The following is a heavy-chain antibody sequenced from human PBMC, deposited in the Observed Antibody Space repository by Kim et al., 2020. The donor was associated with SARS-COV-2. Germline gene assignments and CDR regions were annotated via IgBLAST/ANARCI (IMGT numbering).Heavy chain of an antibody. CDR2: IIPIFGTA. CDR3: ARGRVGAAAGYYYYYGMDV. J-gene: IGHJ6*02. Sequence: SVKVSCKASGGTFSIYAISWVRQAPGQGLEWMGGIIPIFGTANYAQKFQGRVTIIADESTSTAYMELSSRRSEDTAVYYCARGRVGAAAGYYYYYGMDVWGQGSTVTVSS. CDR1: GGTFSIYA. V-gene: IGHV1-69*13. D-gene: IGHD6-13*01.